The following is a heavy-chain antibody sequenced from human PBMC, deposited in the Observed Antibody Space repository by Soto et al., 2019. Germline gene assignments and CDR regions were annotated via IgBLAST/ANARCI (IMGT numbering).Heavy chain of an antibody. CDR1: GGSISSGGYY. D-gene: IGHD3-22*01. Sequence: QVQLHESGPGLVKPSQTLSLTCTVSGGSISSGGYYWSWIRQHPGKGLEWIGYIYYSGSTYYNPSLKSRVTISVDTSKKQFSLKLSSVTAADTAVYYCAREIYYDSSGYYKERWFDPWGQGTLVTVSS. CDR3: AREIYYDSSGYYKERWFDP. CDR2: IYYSGST. J-gene: IGHJ5*02. V-gene: IGHV4-31*03.